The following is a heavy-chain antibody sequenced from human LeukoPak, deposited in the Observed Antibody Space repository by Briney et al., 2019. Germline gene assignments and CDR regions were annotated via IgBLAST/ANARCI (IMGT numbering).Heavy chain of an antibody. J-gene: IGHJ4*02. CDR3: ARDPRRDGYNLDY. Sequence: SETLSLTCTVSGGSFSSGLYYWTWIRQPAGKGLEWIGRIYISGSTNYNPSLKSRVTISRDTSKNEFSLKLSSVTAADTAVYYCARDPRRDGYNLDYWGRGTLVTVSS. D-gene: IGHD5-24*01. CDR1: GGSFSSGLYY. V-gene: IGHV4-61*02. CDR2: IYISGST.